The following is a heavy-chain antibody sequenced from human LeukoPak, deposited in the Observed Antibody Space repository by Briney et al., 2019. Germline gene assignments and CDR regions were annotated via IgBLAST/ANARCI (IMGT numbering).Heavy chain of an antibody. D-gene: IGHD3-22*01. CDR1: GGSLSSGDYY. Sequence: SETLSLTCTVSGGSLSSGDYYWSWIRQPPGKGLEWIGYIYYSGSTYYNPSLKSRVTISVDTSKNQFSLKLSSVTAADTAVYYCARERDIEDRSGDSYVGDFDCWGQGTLVT. CDR2: IYYSGST. CDR3: ARERDIEDRSGDSYVGDFDC. V-gene: IGHV4-30-4*01. J-gene: IGHJ4*02.